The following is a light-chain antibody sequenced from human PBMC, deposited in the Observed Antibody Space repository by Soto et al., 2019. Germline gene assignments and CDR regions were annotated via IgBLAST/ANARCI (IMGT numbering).Light chain of an antibody. J-gene: IGKJ5*01. CDR3: MQSTQLPPT. CDR1: QSLRHITGETF. CDR2: EVS. V-gene: IGKV2D-29*02. Sequence: DVVMTQTPLSLSVAPGQPASISRKSSQSLRHITGETFLFWYLQKPGKSPQXXXYEVSTRVSGVPERFSGSGSGTDFTLEISRVETDDVGIYYCMQSTQLPPTFGQGTRLEIK.